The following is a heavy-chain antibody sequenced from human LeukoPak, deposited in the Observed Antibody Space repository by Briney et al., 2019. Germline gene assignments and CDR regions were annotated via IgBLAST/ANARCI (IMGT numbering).Heavy chain of an antibody. V-gene: IGHV1-69*05. CDR3: ATVYFGPWKAADPPYFDY. Sequence: GASVKVSCKASGGTFNSYGISWVRQAPGQGLEWMGGIIPIFGTANYAQKVQGRVTITTDESTTTAYMELSSLRSEDTAVYYCATVYFGPWKAADPPYFDYWGQGTLVTVSS. D-gene: IGHD6-13*01. J-gene: IGHJ4*02. CDR2: IIPIFGTA. CDR1: GGTFNSYG.